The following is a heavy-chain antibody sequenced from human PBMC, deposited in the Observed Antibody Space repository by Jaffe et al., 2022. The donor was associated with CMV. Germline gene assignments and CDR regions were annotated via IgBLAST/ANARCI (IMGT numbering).Heavy chain of an antibody. CDR3: ARHGGGGYLTNVDYWGLGTPVTVSSYVDY. CDR1: GGSISSYY. V-gene: IGHV4-59*08. Sequence: QVQLQESGPGLVKPSETLSLTCTVSGGSISSYYWSWIRQSPGKGLEWIGSVSDTGSANYSPSLKSRLTLSLDTSKNQFSLNLSSVTASDTALYYCARHGGGGYLTNVDYWGLGTPVTVSSYVDYWGQGTPITVSS. J-gene: IGHJ4*02. CDR2: VSDTGSA. D-gene: IGHD4-17*01.